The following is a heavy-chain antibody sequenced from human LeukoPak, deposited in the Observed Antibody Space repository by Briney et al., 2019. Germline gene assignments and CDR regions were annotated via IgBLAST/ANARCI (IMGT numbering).Heavy chain of an antibody. CDR1: GGTFSSYA. D-gene: IGHD6-19*01. J-gene: IGHJ6*02. CDR3: ARVLSYSSGWSPGYYYYGMDV. Sequence: GSSVKVSCKASGGTFSSYAISWVRQAPGQGLEWMGRIIPILGIANYAQKFQGRVTITADKSTSTAYMELSSLRSEDTAVYYCARVLSYSSGWSPGYYYYGMDVWGQGTTVTVSS. CDR2: IIPILGIA. V-gene: IGHV1-69*04.